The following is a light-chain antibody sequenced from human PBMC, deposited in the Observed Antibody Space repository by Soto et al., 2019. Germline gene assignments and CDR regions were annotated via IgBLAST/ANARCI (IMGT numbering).Light chain of an antibody. J-gene: IGLJ1*01. CDR3: NSYISSSTYV. Sequence: SVLTQPASVSGSPGQSITISCTGTSSDVGGFNYVSWYQQHPGKAPKLMIYDVTNRPSGVSYRFSGSKSGNTASLTISGLQAEDEADYYCNSYISSSTYVFGTGTKLTVL. CDR1: SSDVGGFNY. V-gene: IGLV2-14*03. CDR2: DVT.